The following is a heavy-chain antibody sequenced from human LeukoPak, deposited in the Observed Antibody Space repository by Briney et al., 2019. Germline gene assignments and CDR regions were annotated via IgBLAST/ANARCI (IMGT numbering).Heavy chain of an antibody. CDR2: IIPILGIA. V-gene: IGHV1-69*04. D-gene: IGHD5-18*01. CDR1: GGTFSSYA. Sequence: SAKVSCKASGGTFSSYAISWVRQAPGQGLEWMGRIIPILGIANYAQKFQGRVTITTDESTSTAYMELSSLRSEDTAVYYCARAAMVGGYYYYYMDVWGKGTTVTVSS. J-gene: IGHJ6*03. CDR3: ARAAMVGGYYYYYMDV.